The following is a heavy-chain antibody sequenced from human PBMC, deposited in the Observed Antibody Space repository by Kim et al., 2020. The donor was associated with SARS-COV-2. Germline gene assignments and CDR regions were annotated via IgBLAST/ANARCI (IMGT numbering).Heavy chain of an antibody. J-gene: IGHJ4*02. Sequence: NTRYSQKFQARVSLPRETSATTAYLELSGLGSEDTAVYYCAREAVAGSFDYWGQGTLVTVSS. D-gene: IGHD6-19*01. V-gene: IGHV1-3*01. CDR2: NT. CDR3: AREAVAGSFDY.